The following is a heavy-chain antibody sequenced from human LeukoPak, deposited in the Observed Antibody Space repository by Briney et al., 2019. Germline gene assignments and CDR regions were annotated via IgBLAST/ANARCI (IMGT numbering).Heavy chain of an antibody. J-gene: IGHJ4*02. V-gene: IGHV3-7*01. CDR3: ARVGRFCGSSWCHLGY. CDR1: GFTFSDYY. Sequence: SGGSLRLSCAASGFTFSDYYMSWIRQAPGKGLEWVANIKQDGSEKYYVDSVKGRFTISRDNAKNSLYLQMNSLRAEDTAVYYCARVGRFCGSSWCHLGYWGQGTLVTVSS. CDR2: IKQDGSEK. D-gene: IGHD6-13*01.